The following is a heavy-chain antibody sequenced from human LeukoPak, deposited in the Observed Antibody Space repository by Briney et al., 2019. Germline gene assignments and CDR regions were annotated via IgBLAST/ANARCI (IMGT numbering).Heavy chain of an antibody. CDR3: AKEPSGKYSSGRPAYYFDY. J-gene: IGHJ4*02. V-gene: IGHV3-23*01. Sequence: GGSLRLSCAASGFTFSSYAMSWVRQAPGKGLEWVSAISGSGGSTYYADSVKGRFTISRDNSKNTLYLQMNSLRAEDTAVYYCAKEPSGKYSSGRPAYYFDYWGQGTLVTVSS. CDR2: ISGSGGST. D-gene: IGHD6-19*01. CDR1: GFTFSSYA.